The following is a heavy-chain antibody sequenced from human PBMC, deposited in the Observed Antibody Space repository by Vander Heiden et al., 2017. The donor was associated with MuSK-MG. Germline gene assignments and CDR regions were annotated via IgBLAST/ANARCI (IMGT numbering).Heavy chain of an antibody. V-gene: IGHV3-48*01. CDR1: GFTFSSYS. D-gene: IGHD4-17*01. CDR2: ISSSSSTI. CDR3: ARSTNDYGDYP. J-gene: IGHJ5*02. Sequence: EVQLVESGGGLVQPGGSLRLSCAASGFTFSSYSMNWVRQAPGKGLEWVSYISSSSSTIYYADSVKGRFTISRDNAKNSLYLQMNSLRAEDTAVYYCARSTNDYGDYPWGQGTLVTVSS.